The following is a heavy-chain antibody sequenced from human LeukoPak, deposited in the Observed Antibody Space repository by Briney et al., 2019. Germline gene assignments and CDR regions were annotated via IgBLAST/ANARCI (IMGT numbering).Heavy chain of an antibody. CDR3: GRSSPSGATYFNY. Sequence: PSETLSLTCTVSGGSISSHYWNWIRQPAGKGLEWIGRIYTSGSTHYNPSLKSRISMSVDTSKAQFSLKLNSVTAPATAVYFCGRSSPSGATYFNYWGQGTLVTVSS. J-gene: IGHJ4*02. D-gene: IGHD2-15*01. V-gene: IGHV4-4*07. CDR2: IYTSGST. CDR1: GGSISSHY.